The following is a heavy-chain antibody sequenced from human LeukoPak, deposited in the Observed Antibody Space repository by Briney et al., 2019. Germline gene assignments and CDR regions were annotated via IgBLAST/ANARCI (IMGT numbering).Heavy chain of an antibody. D-gene: IGHD3-22*01. V-gene: IGHV3-20*04. Sequence: GGSLRLSCAGSGFTFGDYGMSWVRQAPGKGLEWVSGTNRNGGITGYADSVKGRFTISRDNAKNSLYLQMSSLRAEDTAFYYCARNMGSGYYFAEGYWGQGILVTVSS. CDR2: TNRNGGIT. CDR1: GFTFGDYG. J-gene: IGHJ4*02. CDR3: ARNMGSGYYFAEGY.